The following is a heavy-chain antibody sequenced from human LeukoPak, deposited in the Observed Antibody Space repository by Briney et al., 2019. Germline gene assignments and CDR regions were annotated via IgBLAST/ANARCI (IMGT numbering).Heavy chain of an antibody. Sequence: GGSLRLSCAASGFTFSSYSMNWVRQAPGKWLEWVSSISSSSSYIYYADSVKGRFTISRDNAKNSLYLQMNSLRAEDTAVYYCARDRAVAGTDYYYMDVWGKGTTVTVSS. CDR3: ARDRAVAGTDYYYMDV. V-gene: IGHV3-21*01. CDR2: ISSSSSYI. J-gene: IGHJ6*03. D-gene: IGHD6-19*01. CDR1: GFTFSSYS.